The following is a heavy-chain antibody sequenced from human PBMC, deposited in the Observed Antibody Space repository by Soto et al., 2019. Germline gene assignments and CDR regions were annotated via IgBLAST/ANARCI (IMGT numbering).Heavy chain of an antibody. CDR1: GDSISSYY. V-gene: IGHV4-59*01. J-gene: IGHJ5*02. CDR2: IFYTGST. CDR3: ARDGTSGDFWSGYYRMDWFDP. D-gene: IGHD3-3*01. Sequence: SETLSLTCTVSGDSISSYYWSWVRQPPGKGLEWIGYIFYTGSTNYNPSLKSRVTISIDTSKNQFSLKLTSVTAADTAVYYCARDGTSGDFWSGYYRMDWFDPWGQGTLVTVSS.